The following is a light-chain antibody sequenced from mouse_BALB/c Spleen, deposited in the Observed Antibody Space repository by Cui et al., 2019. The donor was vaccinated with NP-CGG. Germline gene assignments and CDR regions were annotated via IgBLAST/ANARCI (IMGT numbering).Light chain of an antibody. V-gene: IGLV1*01. J-gene: IGLJ1*01. CDR3: ALWYSNHWV. Sequence: QAVVTQETARTTSPGETVTLTCRSSTGAVTTSHYANWVQEKPDHLFTGLIGGTNNRAPGVPARFSGSLIGDKAALTITGAQTEDEAIYFCALWYSNHWVFGGGTKLTVL. CDR2: GTN. CDR1: TGAVTTSHY.